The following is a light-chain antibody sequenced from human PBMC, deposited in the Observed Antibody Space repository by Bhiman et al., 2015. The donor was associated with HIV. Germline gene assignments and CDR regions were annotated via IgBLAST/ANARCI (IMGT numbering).Light chain of an antibody. CDR1: SSNIGGNYD. CDR3: GTWDNSLSAFYV. J-gene: IGLJ1*01. V-gene: IGLV1-50*01. CDR2: GNT. Sequence: QSVLTQPPSVSGAPGQRVTISCTGSSSNIGGNYDVHWYQQLPGTAPKLLFYGNTNRPSGVPDRFSGSKSGTSATLGITGLQTGDEADYYCGTWDNSLSAFYVFGTGTKVTVL.